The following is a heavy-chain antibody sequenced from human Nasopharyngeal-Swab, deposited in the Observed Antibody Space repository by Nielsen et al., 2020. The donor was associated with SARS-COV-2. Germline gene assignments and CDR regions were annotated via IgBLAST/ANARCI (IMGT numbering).Heavy chain of an antibody. CDR2: IDWDDDK. Sequence: SGPTLVKPTQTLTLTCTFSGFSLSTSGMRVSWIRQPPGKALEWLARIDWDDDKFYGTSLKTRLTISKDTSKNRVVLTMTNMDPVDTATYYCARVDVDTSMTHWGQGTLVTVSS. J-gene: IGHJ4*02. V-gene: IGHV2-70*04. D-gene: IGHD5-18*01. CDR1: GFSLSTSGMR. CDR3: ARVDVDTSMTH.